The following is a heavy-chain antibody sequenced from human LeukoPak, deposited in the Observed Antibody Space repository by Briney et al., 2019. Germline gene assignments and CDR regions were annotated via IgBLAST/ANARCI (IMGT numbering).Heavy chain of an antibody. J-gene: IGHJ4*02. CDR1: GFSFSSFS. CDR2: ISGGSSFT. CDR3: ARDLGYSSGPNY. V-gene: IGHV3-21*01. Sequence: KSGGSLRLSCAASGFSFSSFSMNWVRQAPGKGLEWVSYISGGSSFTYYVDSVKGRFTISRDNAKSSLYLQMNSLRAEDTAVYYCARDLGYSSGPNYWGQGTRVTVSS. D-gene: IGHD6-19*01.